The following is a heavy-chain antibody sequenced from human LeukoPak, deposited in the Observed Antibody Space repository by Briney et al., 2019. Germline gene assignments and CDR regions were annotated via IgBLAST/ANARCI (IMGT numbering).Heavy chain of an antibody. CDR2: ISGSGDSV. D-gene: IGHD1-26*01. V-gene: IGHV3-23*01. CDR3: ARLRETLDY. Sequence: GGSLRLSCAASGFTFTNYEMSWVRQAPGKGLEWLSSISGSGDSVFYADSVKGRFTISRDNSLNTLHLQMNSLRAEDTAVYYCARLRETLDYWGQGTLVTVSS. CDR1: GFTFTNYE. J-gene: IGHJ4*02.